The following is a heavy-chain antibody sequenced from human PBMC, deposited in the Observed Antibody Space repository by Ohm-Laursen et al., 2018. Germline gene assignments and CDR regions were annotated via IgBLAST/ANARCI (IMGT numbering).Heavy chain of an antibody. CDR2: IYYSGST. V-gene: IGHV4-59*08. J-gene: IGHJ3*02. CDR1: GGSISSYY. D-gene: IGHD1-26*01. Sequence: SETLSLTCTVSGGSISSYYWSWIRQPPGEGLEWIGYIYYSGSTNYNPSLKSRFTISVDTSKNQFSLKLSSVTAADTAVYYCARQTAGATHAFDIWGQGTMVTVSS. CDR3: ARQTAGATHAFDI.